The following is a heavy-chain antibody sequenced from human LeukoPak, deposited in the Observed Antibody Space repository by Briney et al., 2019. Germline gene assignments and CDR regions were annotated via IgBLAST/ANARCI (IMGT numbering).Heavy chain of an antibody. CDR2: IYYSGST. D-gene: IGHD6-19*01. Sequence: SETLSLTCTVSGGSISSYYWSWIRQPPGKGLEWIGYIYYSGSTNYNPSLKSRVTISVDTSKNQFSLKLSSVTAADTAVYYCARRQAVAGTVDYWGQGTLVTVSS. J-gene: IGHJ4*02. CDR3: ARRQAVAGTVDY. CDR1: GGSISSYY. V-gene: IGHV4-59*01.